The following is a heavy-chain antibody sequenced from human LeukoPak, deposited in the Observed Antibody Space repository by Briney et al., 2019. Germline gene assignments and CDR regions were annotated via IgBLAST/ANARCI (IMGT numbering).Heavy chain of an antibody. CDR2: IYPGDSDT. CDR1: GYIFTNYW. CDR3: AMTGGGKYDSKWFDR. V-gene: IGHV5-51*03. D-gene: IGHD4-23*01. Sequence: KPGESLKISCKGSGYIFTNYWIGWVRQMSGKGLEWMGVIYPGDSDTRYSPSFQDQVTISADKSITTAYLQWSSLKASDTAMYYCAMTGGGKYDSKWFDRWGQGTLVTVSS. J-gene: IGHJ5*02.